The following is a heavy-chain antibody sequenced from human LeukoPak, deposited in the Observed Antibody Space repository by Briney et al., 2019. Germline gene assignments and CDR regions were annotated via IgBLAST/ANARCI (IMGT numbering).Heavy chain of an antibody. V-gene: IGHV4-39*07. CDR2: IYYSGST. D-gene: IGHD6-13*01. CDR3: ARDLMYSSTWETFN. J-gene: IGHJ4*02. CDR1: GGSISSSSYY. Sequence: SETLSLTCTVSGGSISSSSYYWGWIRQPPGKGLDWIGSIYYSGSTYYNPSLKSRVTISVDTSKNQFSLKLTSVTAADTAVYYCARDLMYSSTWETFNWGQGTLVTVSS.